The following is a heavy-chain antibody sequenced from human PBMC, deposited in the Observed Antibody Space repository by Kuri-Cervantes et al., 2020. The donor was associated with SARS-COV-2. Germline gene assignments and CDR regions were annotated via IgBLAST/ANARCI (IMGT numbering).Heavy chain of an antibody. Sequence: GGSLRLSCAASGFTFSSYSMNWVRQAPGKGLEWVSYISSSSSTIYYADSVKGRFTISRDNSKNTLYLQMNSLRAEDTAVYYCAKFSGPMVRGVTFLGQFYYYYMDVWGKGTTVTVSS. V-gene: IGHV3-48*01. CDR2: ISSSSSTI. J-gene: IGHJ6*03. CDR1: GFTFSSYS. CDR3: AKFSGPMVRGVTFLGQFYYYYMDV. D-gene: IGHD3-10*01.